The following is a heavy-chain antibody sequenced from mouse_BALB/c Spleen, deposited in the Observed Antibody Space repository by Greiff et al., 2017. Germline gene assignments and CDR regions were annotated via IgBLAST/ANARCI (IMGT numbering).Heavy chain of an antibody. V-gene: IGHV3-6*02. D-gene: IGHD2-10*02. Sequence: EVKLQESGPGLVKPSQSLSLTCSVTGYSITSGYYWNWIRQFPGNKLEWMGYISYDGSNNYNPSLKNRISITRDTSKNQFFLKLNSVTTEDTATYYCAREGKYGNPYAMDYWGQGTSVTVSS. CDR3: AREGKYGNPYAMDY. CDR2: ISYDGSN. J-gene: IGHJ4*01. CDR1: GYSITSGYY.